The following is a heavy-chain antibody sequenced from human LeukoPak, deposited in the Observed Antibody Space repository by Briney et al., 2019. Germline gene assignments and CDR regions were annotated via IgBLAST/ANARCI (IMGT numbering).Heavy chain of an antibody. CDR1: GGSVGIGPYY. V-gene: IGHV4-39*01. J-gene: IGHJ4*02. CDR2: IYYSGRT. D-gene: IGHD1-14*01. CDR3: TYLGMMRY. Sequence: PSEKLSLKCTVSGGSVGIGPYYWGWIRQPPGKGLVRIGSIYYSGRTYYNPSPKSRVTICVHSSKNQFSLNLSSVTAADTAVYYCTYLGMMRYWGQGTLVTVSS.